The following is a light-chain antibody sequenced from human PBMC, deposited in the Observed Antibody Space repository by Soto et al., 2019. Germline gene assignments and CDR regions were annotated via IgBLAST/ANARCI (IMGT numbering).Light chain of an antibody. J-gene: IGLJ2*01. CDR1: SGHSSYA. V-gene: IGLV4-69*01. CDR2: LNSDGSH. Sequence: QLVLTQSPSASASLGASVKLTCTLSSGHSSYAIAWHQQQPEKGPRYLMKLNSDGSHSKGDGIPDRFSGSSSGAERYLTISRLQSEDEADYYCQTWGTGVTVFGGGTKLTVL. CDR3: QTWGTGVTV.